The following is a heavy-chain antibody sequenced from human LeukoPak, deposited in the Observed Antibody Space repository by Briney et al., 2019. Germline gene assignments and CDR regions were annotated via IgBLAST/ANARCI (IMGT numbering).Heavy chain of an antibody. Sequence: SVKVSCKASGFTFTSSAVQWVRQARGQRLEWIGWIVVGSGNTNYAQKFQERVTITRDMSTSAAYMELSSLRSEDTAVYYCAAANPYSNYGILYYYYYGMDVWGQGTTVTVSS. CDR1: GFTFTSSA. CDR2: IVVGSGNT. D-gene: IGHD4-11*01. V-gene: IGHV1-58*01. CDR3: AAANPYSNYGILYYYYYGMDV. J-gene: IGHJ6*02.